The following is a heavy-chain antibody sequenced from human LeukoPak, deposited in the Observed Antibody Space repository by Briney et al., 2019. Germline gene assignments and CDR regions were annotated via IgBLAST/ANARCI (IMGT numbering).Heavy chain of an antibody. CDR2: IYYSGST. J-gene: IGHJ6*03. V-gene: IGHV4-59*01. Sequence: SETLPLTCTVSGGSISTYYWSRIRQPPGKGLEWIGYIYYSGSTNYNPSLKSRVTISVDTSKNQFSLKLSSVTAADTAVYYCARVETSYYYMDVWGKGTTVTVSS. CDR3: ARVETSYYYMDV. CDR1: GGSISTYY.